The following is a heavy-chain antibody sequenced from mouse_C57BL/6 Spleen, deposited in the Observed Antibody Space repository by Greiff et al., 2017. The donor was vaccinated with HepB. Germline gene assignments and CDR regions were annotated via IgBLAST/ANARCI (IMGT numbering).Heavy chain of an antibody. D-gene: IGHD1-1*01. CDR3: ARSTTVGVPWFAY. CDR2: IYPGDGDT. J-gene: IGHJ3*01. Sequence: VQLQQSGAELVKPGASVKISCKASGYAFSSYWMNWVKQRPGKGLEWIGQIYPGDGDTNYNGKFKGKATLTADKSSSTAYMQLSSLTSEDSAVYVCARSTTVGVPWFAYWGQGTLVTVSA. CDR1: GYAFSSYW. V-gene: IGHV1-80*01.